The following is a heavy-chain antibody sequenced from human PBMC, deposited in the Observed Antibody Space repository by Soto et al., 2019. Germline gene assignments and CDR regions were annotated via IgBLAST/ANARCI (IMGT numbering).Heavy chain of an antibody. Sequence: EVQLVESGGGLVKPGGSLRLSCAASGFTFSSYSMNWVRQAPGKGLEWVSSISSSSSYIYYADSVKGRFTISRDNAKNSLYLQMNRLRAEDTAVYYCARDRVERQRGSFDIWGQGTMVTVSS. J-gene: IGHJ3*02. CDR3: ARDRVERQRGSFDI. CDR2: ISSSSSYI. D-gene: IGHD1-1*01. V-gene: IGHV3-21*01. CDR1: GFTFSSYS.